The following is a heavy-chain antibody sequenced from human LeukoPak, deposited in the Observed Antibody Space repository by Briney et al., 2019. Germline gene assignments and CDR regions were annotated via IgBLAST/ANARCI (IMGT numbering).Heavy chain of an antibody. CDR2: ISIGGDTT. J-gene: IGHJ5*02. CDR3: AKARDAYNYYWFDP. D-gene: IGHD5-24*01. CDR1: GFTFSSHG. V-gene: IGHV3-23*01. Sequence: PGGSLRLSCAASGFTFSSHGMCWVRQAPGRGLEWVSSISIGGDTTYSDSVKGRFTISRDNSKNTLYLQLDSLRAEDTAIYYCAKARDAYNYYWFDPWGQGTLVTVSS.